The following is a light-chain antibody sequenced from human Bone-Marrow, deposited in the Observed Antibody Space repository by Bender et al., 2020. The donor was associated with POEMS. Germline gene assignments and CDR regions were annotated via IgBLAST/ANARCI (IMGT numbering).Light chain of an antibody. V-gene: IGLV1-40*01. CDR3: SSFGGSNSPV. Sequence: QSVLTQPPSVSGAPGQRVTISCTGSSSNTGSGYDINWYQQHPDEAPKLLIYDVSRRPSGVSRRFSGSKSGNTASLTISGLQAEDEADYYCSSFGGSNSPVFGGGTLLTVL. CDR2: DVS. J-gene: IGLJ7*01. CDR1: SSNTGSGYD.